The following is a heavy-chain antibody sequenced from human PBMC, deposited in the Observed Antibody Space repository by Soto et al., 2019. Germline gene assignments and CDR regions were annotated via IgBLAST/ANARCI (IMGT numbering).Heavy chain of an antibody. V-gene: IGHV1-18*01. CDR1: GYPFTSYG. Sequence: QVQLVQSGAEVKKPGASVKVSCKTSGYPFTSYGINWVRQAPGQGPEWMGWISAYDDKTIYSPKFQGRVTLTADTSTTTAYMELRGLRFDDTAVYYCARDRLIAVTGLLRNWGQGTLVTVSS. CDR2: ISAYDDKT. J-gene: IGHJ4*02. D-gene: IGHD6-19*01. CDR3: ARDRLIAVTGLLRN.